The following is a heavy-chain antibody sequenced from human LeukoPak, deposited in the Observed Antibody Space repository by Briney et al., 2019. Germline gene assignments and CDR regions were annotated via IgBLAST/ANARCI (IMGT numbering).Heavy chain of an antibody. J-gene: IGHJ4*02. D-gene: IGHD5-12*01. CDR2: IIPIFGTA. CDR1: GGTFSSYA. Sequence: SVKVSRKASGGTFSSYAISWVRQAPGQGLEWMGGIIPIFGTANYAQKFQGRVTITADESTSTAYMELSSLRSEDTAVYYCARGWDSGHDRGFDYWGQGTLVTVSS. CDR3: ARGWDSGHDRGFDY. V-gene: IGHV1-69*13.